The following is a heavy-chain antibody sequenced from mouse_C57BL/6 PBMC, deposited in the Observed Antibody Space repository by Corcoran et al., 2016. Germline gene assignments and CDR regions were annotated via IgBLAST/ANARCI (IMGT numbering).Heavy chain of an antibody. D-gene: IGHD1-1*01. Sequence: EVQLQQSGPELVKPGASVKISCKASGYTFTDYYMNWVKQSHGKSLELIGDINPNNGGTSYNQKFKGKATLTVDKSSSTAYMELRSLTSEDSAVYYCARGIYYYGSSSYFDYWGQGTTLTVSS. J-gene: IGHJ2*01. CDR1: GYTFTDYY. CDR2: INPNNGGT. CDR3: ARGIYYYGSSSYFDY. V-gene: IGHV1-26*01.